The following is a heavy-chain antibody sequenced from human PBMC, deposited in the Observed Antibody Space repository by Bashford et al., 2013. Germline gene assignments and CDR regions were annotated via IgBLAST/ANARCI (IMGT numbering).Heavy chain of an antibody. J-gene: IGHJ4*02. Sequence: SVKVSCKASGGTFSSYAISWVRQAPGQGLEWMGGIIPIFGTANYAQKFQGRVTITADKSTSTAYMELSSLRSEDTAVYYCARVGYCSGGSCYSGYWGQGTLVTVSS. V-gene: IGHV1-69*06. CDR2: IIPIFGTA. CDR3: ARVGYCSGGSCYSGY. D-gene: IGHD2-15*01. CDR1: GGTFSSYA.